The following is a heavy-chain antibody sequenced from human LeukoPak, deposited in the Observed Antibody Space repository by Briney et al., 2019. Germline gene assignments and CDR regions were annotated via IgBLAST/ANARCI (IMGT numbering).Heavy chain of an antibody. D-gene: IGHD6-6*01. CDR3: ARESSSSPDY. V-gene: IGHV4-39*07. J-gene: IGHJ4*02. Sequence: SETLSLTCTVSGGSITSSSHHWGWLRQPPGKGLEWIGSIYYNGTTYYKPSLRSRVTISVDTSKNQFYLRLTSVTAADSAMYYCARESSSSPDYWGQGTLVTVSS. CDR2: IYYNGTT. CDR1: GGSITSSSHH.